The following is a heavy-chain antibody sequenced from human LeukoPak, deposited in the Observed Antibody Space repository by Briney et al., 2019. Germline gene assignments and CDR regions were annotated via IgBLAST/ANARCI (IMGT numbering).Heavy chain of an antibody. J-gene: IGHJ4*02. Sequence: GGPLRLSCEASGFTFRDYWMTWVRQAPGKGLEWVANVKQDGTEKFYVDSVKGRFTISRDNGKNSLYLQMNSLRVEDTAIYYCARAGGTSWADYWGQGTLVTVSS. CDR1: GFTFRDYW. CDR2: VKQDGTEK. CDR3: ARAGGTSWADY. V-gene: IGHV3-7*01. D-gene: IGHD6-13*01.